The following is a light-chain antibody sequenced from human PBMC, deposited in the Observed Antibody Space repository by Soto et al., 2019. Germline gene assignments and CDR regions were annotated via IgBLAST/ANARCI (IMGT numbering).Light chain of an antibody. CDR1: QSINSW. CDR2: KAS. Sequence: DIQMTQSPSTLSASVGDRVTITCRASQSINSWLAWYQQKPGKAPKLLIYKASSLESGVPSRFSGSGSGTEFTLTISSLQPDDFAYYYCQQYNSYSKTFGQGTKLEIK. CDR3: QQYNSYSKT. V-gene: IGKV1-5*03. J-gene: IGKJ2*01.